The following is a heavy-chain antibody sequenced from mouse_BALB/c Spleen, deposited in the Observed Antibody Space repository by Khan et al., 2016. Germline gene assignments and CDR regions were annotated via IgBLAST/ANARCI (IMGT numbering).Heavy chain of an antibody. Sequence: EVQLQESGPSLARPSQTLSLTCSVTGDSITSGHWNWIRKFPGNKFDFMGYISHSGDSYYNPSLKSRVSITRDTSKNQYYLQLNSVPTEDTATYYGATWDYYSSAFAYWGQGTLVTVSA. J-gene: IGHJ3*01. D-gene: IGHD1-2*01. CDR3: ATWDYYSSAFAY. CDR1: GDSITSGH. V-gene: IGHV3-8*02. CDR2: ISHSGDS.